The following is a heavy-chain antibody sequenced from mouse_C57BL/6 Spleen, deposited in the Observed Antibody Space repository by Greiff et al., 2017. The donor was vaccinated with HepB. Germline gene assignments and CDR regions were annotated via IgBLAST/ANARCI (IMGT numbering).Heavy chain of an antibody. V-gene: IGHV5-6*01. CDR3: SRHENYGSSSRFDY. CDR2: ISSGGSYT. J-gene: IGHJ2*01. CDR1: GFTFSSYG. Sequence: EVKLVESGGDLVKPGGSLKLSCAASGFTFSSYGMSWVRQTPDKRLEWVATISSGGSYTYYPDSVKGRFTISRDNAKNTLYLQMSSLKSEDTAMYYCSRHENYGSSSRFDYWGQGTTLTVSS. D-gene: IGHD1-1*01.